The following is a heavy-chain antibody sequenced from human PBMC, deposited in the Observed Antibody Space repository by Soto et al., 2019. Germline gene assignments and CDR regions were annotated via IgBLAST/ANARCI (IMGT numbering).Heavy chain of an antibody. CDR1: GLTFSSYG. D-gene: IGHD4-4*01. CDR2: ISYDGSNK. J-gene: IGHJ6*03. V-gene: IGHV3-30*18. Sequence: GGSMRLSCAASGLTFSSYGMHWVRQAPGKGLEWVAVISYDGSNKYYADSVKGRFTISRDNSKNTLYLQMNSLRAEDTAVYYCAKDLRGNYPFYYYYYYMDVWGKGTTVTVSS. CDR3: AKDLRGNYPFYYYYYYMDV.